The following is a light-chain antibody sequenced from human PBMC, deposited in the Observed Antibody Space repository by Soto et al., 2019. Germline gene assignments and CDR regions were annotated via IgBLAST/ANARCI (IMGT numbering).Light chain of an antibody. Sequence: EIVMTQSPATLSVSPGERATLSCRASQSVSSNLAWYQQKPGQAPRLLIYGASTRATGIPARFSGSGSGTEFTLTTGSLQSENFAVYYCQQYNNWPPGAYTFGQGTKLEIK. CDR2: GAS. CDR1: QSVSSN. V-gene: IGKV3-15*01. CDR3: QQYNNWPPGAYT. J-gene: IGKJ2*01.